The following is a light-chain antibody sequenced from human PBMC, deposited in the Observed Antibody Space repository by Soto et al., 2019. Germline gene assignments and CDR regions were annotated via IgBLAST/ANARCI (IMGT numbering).Light chain of an antibody. CDR2: EVS. CDR1: SSEVGSYNL. J-gene: IGLJ3*02. V-gene: IGLV2-23*02. CDR3: CSYAGSSTPWV. Sequence: QAVVTQPASVSGSPGQSITISCTGTSSEVGSYNLVSWYQQHPGKAPKLMIYEVSKRPSGVSNRFSGSKSGNTASLTISGLQAEDEADYYCCSYAGSSTPWVFGGGTKLTVL.